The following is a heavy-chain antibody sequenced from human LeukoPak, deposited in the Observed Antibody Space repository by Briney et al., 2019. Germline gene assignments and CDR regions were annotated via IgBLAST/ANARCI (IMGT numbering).Heavy chain of an antibody. Sequence: SETLSLTCTVSGGSISSGDYYWSWIRQPPGKGLEWIGYIYYSGSTYYNPSLKSRVTISVDTSKNQFSLKLSSVTAADAAVYYCARALGYCSSTSCPYYFDYWGQGTLVTVSS. D-gene: IGHD2-2*01. J-gene: IGHJ4*02. CDR2: IYYSGST. CDR3: ARALGYCSSTSCPYYFDY. CDR1: GGSISSGDYY. V-gene: IGHV4-30-4*08.